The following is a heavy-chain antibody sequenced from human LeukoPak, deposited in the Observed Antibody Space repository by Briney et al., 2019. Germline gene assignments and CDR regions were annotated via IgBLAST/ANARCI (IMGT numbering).Heavy chain of an antibody. D-gene: IGHD4-17*01. Sequence: PSETLSLTCTVSGGSISSSGYYWGWIRQPPGKGLEWIGSIYYSGSTYYNPSLKSRVTISVDTSKNQFSLKLSSVTAADTAVYYCARGYRTTVTLGKVGGPIDYWGQGTLVTVSS. J-gene: IGHJ4*02. CDR1: GGSISSSGYY. CDR3: ARGYRTTVTLGKVGGPIDY. CDR2: IYYSGST. V-gene: IGHV4-39*07.